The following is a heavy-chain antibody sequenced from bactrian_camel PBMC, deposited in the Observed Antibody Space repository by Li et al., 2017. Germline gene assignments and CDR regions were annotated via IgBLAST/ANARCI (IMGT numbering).Heavy chain of an antibody. D-gene: IGHD1*01. CDR1: GRSDTSYC. Sequence: HVQLVESGGGSVQAGGSLRLSCAASGRSDTSYCMGWFRQAPGKEREGVAGIDTDDSTNYADSVKGRFIISKDRAQATLYLQMDNLKPEDTAMYYCAANWYPCEVDDPSDNYRWWGRGTQVTVS. J-gene: IGHJ4*01. CDR2: IDTDDST. V-gene: IGHV3S53*01. CDR3: AANWYPCEVDDPSDNYRW.